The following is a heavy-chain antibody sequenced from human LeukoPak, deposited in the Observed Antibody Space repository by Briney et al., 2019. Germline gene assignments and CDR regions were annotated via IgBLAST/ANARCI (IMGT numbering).Heavy chain of an antibody. CDR1: GFTSSSYA. D-gene: IGHD4-17*01. CDR3: ARAERTGYGDYYYFDY. CDR2: ISYDGSNK. V-gene: IGHV3-30*04. J-gene: IGHJ4*02. Sequence: GGSLRLSCAASGFTSSSYAMHWVRQAPGKGLEWVAVISYDGSNKYYADSVKGRFTISRDNSKNTLYLQMNSLRAEDTAVYYCARAERTGYGDYYYFDYWGQGTLVTVSS.